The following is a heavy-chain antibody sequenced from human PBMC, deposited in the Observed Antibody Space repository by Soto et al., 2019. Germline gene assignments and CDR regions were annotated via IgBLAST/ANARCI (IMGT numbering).Heavy chain of an antibody. V-gene: IGHV3-33*01. J-gene: IGHJ4*02. D-gene: IGHD2-2*01. Sequence: GALRRSCAASGFTFSSYGMHWVRQAPGKGLEWVAVIWYDGSNKYYADSVKGRFTISRDNSKNTLYLQMNSLRAEDTAVYYCASRSPALDYWGQGTLVTVSS. CDR3: ASRSPALDY. CDR2: IWYDGSNK. CDR1: GFTFSSYG.